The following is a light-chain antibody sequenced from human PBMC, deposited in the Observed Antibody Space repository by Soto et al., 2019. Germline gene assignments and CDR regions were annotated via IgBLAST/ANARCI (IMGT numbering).Light chain of an antibody. J-gene: IGKJ4*01. Sequence: IGLTQSPGTLSLSPGGRATLSCRASQSVSRNYVAWYQQKPGQAPRLLIYGASSRASGIPDRFSGSGSGADFTLSITRLEPEDFALYYCQQYGSTPLTFGGGTKVDIK. CDR2: GAS. CDR3: QQYGSTPLT. V-gene: IGKV3-20*01. CDR1: QSVSRNY.